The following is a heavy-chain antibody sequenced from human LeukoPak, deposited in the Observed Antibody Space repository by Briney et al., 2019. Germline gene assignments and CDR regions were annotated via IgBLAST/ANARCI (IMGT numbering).Heavy chain of an antibody. CDR3: TTGIRGD. J-gene: IGHJ4*02. CDR1: GIIFRDAW. CDR2: IASKTDGGTT. V-gene: IGHV3-15*04. Sequence: GGSLRLSCVVSGIIFRDAWMNWVRQTPGKGLEWVGRIASKTDGGTTDYAAPVKGRFTISRDDSKNTLFLQMNSLKTEDTAVYYCTTGIRGDCGQGTLVTFSS.